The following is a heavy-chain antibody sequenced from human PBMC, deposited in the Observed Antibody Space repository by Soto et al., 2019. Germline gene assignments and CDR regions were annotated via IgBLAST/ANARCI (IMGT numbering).Heavy chain of an antibody. CDR2: ISGYNSIT. Sequence: QVQLVQSGAEVKKPGASVKVSCEASGYTFSSYGISWVRQAPGQGFEWMGWISGYNSITRYAQKFQGSVTMTTDTSTSTAYMELRSLRSDDTAVYYCARAFGSTDYGCQGTLVTVSS. CDR1: GYTFSSYG. J-gene: IGHJ4*02. D-gene: IGHD6-13*01. CDR3: ARAFGSTDY. V-gene: IGHV1-18*01.